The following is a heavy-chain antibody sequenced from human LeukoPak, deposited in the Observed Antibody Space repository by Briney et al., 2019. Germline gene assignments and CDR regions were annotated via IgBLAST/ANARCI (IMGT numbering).Heavy chain of an antibody. J-gene: IGHJ4*02. D-gene: IGHD6-19*01. CDR1: GGTISSYY. CDR2: IYISGST. CDR3: ARTWQWLPFDY. Sequence: SETLSLTCTVSGGTISSYYWSWIRQPAGKGLEWIGRIYISGSTNYNPSPKSRVTMSVDTSKNQFSLKLSSVTAADTAVYYCARTWQWLPFDYWGRGTLVTVSS. V-gene: IGHV4-4*07.